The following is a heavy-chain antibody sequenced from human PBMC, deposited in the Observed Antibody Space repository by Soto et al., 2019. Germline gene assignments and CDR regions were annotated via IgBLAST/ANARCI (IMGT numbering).Heavy chain of an antibody. J-gene: IGHJ4*02. V-gene: IGHV6-1*01. CDR1: GDSVSSNSAA. CDR2: TYYRSKWYN. D-gene: IGHD6-6*01. CDR3: ARGDSSSPLALYYFDY. Sequence: KQSQTLSLTCAISGDSVSSNSAAWNWIRQSPSRGLEWLGRTYYRSKWYNDYAVSVKSRITINPDTSKNQFSLQLNSVTPEDTTVYYCARGDSSSPLALYYFDYWGQGTLVTVSS.